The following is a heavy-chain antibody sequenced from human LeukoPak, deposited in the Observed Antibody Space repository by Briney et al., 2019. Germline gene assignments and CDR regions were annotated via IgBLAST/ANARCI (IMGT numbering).Heavy chain of an antibody. J-gene: IGHJ6*02. D-gene: IGHD5-12*01. Sequence: ASVKVSCKASGYTFTGYYTHWVRQAPGQGLEWMGWINPNSGGTNYAQKFQGRVTMTRDTSISTAYMELSRLRSDDTAVYYCARGLGTEATTPRGYYYYGMDVWGQGTTVTVSS. V-gene: IGHV1-2*02. CDR3: ARGLGTEATTPRGYYYYGMDV. CDR2: INPNSGGT. CDR1: GYTFTGYY.